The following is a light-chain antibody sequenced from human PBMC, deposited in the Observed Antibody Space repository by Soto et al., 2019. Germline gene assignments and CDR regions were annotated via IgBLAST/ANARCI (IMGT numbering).Light chain of an antibody. J-gene: IGKJ1*01. CDR3: QQYNSYPWT. CDR1: QSISSW. CDR2: KAS. V-gene: IGKV1-5*03. Sequence: DIQMTQSPSTLSASVGDRVTITCRASQSISSWLAWYQQKPGKAPKLLIYKASSLESGVPSRFSGSGSGTEFTLTFSSLQPDDFATYYCQQYNSYPWTFVQGTKVEIK.